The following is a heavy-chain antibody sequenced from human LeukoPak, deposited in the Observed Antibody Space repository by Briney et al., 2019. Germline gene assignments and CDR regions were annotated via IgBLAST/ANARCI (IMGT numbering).Heavy chain of an antibody. D-gene: IGHD5-12*01. Sequence: GASVKVSCKASGYTFTGHYMHWVRQAPGQGLEWMGWIHPKTGGTIYAQKFQTRVTMTRDTSITTAFMELNILKSDDTAVYYCVRDGYSGGAFDIWGQGTMVTVSS. J-gene: IGHJ3*02. V-gene: IGHV1-2*02. CDR1: GYTFTGHY. CDR2: IHPKTGGT. CDR3: VRDGYSGGAFDI.